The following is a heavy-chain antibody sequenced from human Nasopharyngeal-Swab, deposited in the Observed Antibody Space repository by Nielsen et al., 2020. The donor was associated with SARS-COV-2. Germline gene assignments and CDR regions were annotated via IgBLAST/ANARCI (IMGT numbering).Heavy chain of an antibody. CDR2: ISSSSSTI. CDR1: GFTFSSYS. Sequence: GGSLRLSCAASGFTFSSYSMNWVRPAPGKGLEWVSYISSSSSTIYYADSVKGRFTISRDNAKNSLYLQMNSLRDEDTAVYYCAREGHDSSEGYAFDIWGQGTMVTVSS. J-gene: IGHJ3*02. V-gene: IGHV3-48*02. D-gene: IGHD3-22*01. CDR3: AREGHDSSEGYAFDI.